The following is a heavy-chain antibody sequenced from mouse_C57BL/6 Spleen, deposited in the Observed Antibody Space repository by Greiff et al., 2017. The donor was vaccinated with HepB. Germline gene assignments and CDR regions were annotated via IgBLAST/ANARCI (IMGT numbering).Heavy chain of an antibody. CDR1: GFTFSSYG. V-gene: IGHV5-6*02. CDR2: ISSGGSYT. Sequence: DVKLVESGGDLVKPGGSLKLSCAASGFTFSSYGMSWVRQTPDKRLEWVATISSGGSYTYYPDSVKGRFTISRDNAKNTLYLQMSSLKSEDTAMYYCARLHYDYLSFAYWGQGTLVTVSA. CDR3: ARLHYDYLSFAY. D-gene: IGHD2-4*01. J-gene: IGHJ3*01.